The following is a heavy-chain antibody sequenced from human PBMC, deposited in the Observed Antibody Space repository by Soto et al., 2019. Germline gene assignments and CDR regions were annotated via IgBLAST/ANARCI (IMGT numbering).Heavy chain of an antibody. CDR1: GYTFTGYY. CDR2: INTNSGGT. D-gene: IGHD2-15*01. Sequence: ASVKVSCKASGYTFTGYYMHWVRQAPGQGLEWMGWINTNSGGTKYAQKFQGWVTMTRDTSISTAYMELSRLRSDDTAVYYCARSGDIVGVVAADYYYYGMDVWGQGTTVTVSS. V-gene: IGHV1-2*04. CDR3: ARSGDIVGVVAADYYYYGMDV. J-gene: IGHJ6*02.